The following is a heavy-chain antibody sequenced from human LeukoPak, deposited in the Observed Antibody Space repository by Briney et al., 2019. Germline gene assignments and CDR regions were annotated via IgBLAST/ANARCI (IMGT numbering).Heavy chain of an antibody. D-gene: IGHD1-26*01. CDR3: ARTIDGTWFDP. Sequence: SETLSLTCTVSGGSISSYYRSWIRQPPGKGLEWIGYIYYSGSTNYNPSLKSRVTISVDTSKNQFSLKLSSVTAADTAVYYCARTIDGTWFDPWGQGTLVTVSS. V-gene: IGHV4-59*01. CDR1: GGSISSYY. CDR2: IYYSGST. J-gene: IGHJ5*02.